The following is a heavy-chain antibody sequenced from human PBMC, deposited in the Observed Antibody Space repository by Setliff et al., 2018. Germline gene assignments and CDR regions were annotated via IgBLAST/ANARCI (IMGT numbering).Heavy chain of an antibody. CDR2: IIPIFGTA. D-gene: IGHD2-8*02. Sequence: GASVKVSCKASGATFSSYAISWVRQAPGQGLEWMGGIIPIFGTANYAQKFQGRVTITTDESTSTAYMELSSLRSEYTAVYYCARGPVKLVVMGFQHWGQGTLVTVSS. CDR1: GATFSSYA. V-gene: IGHV1-69*05. CDR3: ARGPVKLVVMGFQH. J-gene: IGHJ1*01.